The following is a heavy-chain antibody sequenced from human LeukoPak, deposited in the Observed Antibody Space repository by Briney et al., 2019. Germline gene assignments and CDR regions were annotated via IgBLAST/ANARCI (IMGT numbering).Heavy chain of an antibody. V-gene: IGHV4-59*08. CDR1: GGSISSYY. CDR2: IYYSGST. J-gene: IGHJ4*02. CDR3: ARQKYSSGWYVY. D-gene: IGHD6-19*01. Sequence: SETLSLTCTVSGGSISSYYWSRIRQPPGKGLEWIGYIYYSGSTNYNPSLKSRVTISVDTSKNQFSLKLSSVTAADTAVYYCARQKYSSGWYVYWGQGTLVTVSS.